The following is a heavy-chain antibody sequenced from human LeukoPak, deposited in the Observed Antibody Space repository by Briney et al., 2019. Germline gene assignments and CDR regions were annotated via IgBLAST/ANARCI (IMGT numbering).Heavy chain of an antibody. Sequence: SETLSLTCAVSGGSFSGYYWTWIRQPPGKGLEWIGEINHSGSANYNPSPKSRVTISLDTSKNQFSLKLSSVTAADTAVYYCARGQGTVTTHWGQGTLVTVSS. J-gene: IGHJ4*02. V-gene: IGHV4-34*01. D-gene: IGHD4-17*01. CDR1: GGSFSGYY. CDR2: INHSGSA. CDR3: ARGQGTVTTH.